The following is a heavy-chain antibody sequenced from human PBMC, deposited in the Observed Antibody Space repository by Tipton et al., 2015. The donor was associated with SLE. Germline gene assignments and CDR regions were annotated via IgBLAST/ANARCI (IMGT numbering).Heavy chain of an antibody. CDR1: GGSISSGGYY. V-gene: IGHV4-31*03. CDR2: IYYSGST. CDR3: AGGGSGSSFDY. J-gene: IGHJ4*02. Sequence: TLSLTCTVSGGSISSGGYYWSWIRQHPGKGLEWIGYIYYSGSTYYNPSLKSRVTISVDTSKNQFPLKLSSVTAADTAVYYCAGGGSGSSFDYWGQGTLVTVSS. D-gene: IGHD3-10*01.